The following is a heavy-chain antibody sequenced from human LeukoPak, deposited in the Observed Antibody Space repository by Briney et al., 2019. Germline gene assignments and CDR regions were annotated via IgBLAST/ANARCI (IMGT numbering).Heavy chain of an antibody. CDR3: AKPHVFGYSSGRSDAFDI. CDR2: IRYDGSNK. D-gene: IGHD6-19*01. CDR1: GFTFSSYG. Sequence: GGSLRLSCAASGFTFSSYGMHWVRQAPGKGLEWVAFIRYDGSNKYYADSVKGRFTISRDNSKNTLYLQMNSLRAEDTAVYYCAKPHVFGYSSGRSDAFDIWGQGTMVTVSS. J-gene: IGHJ3*02. V-gene: IGHV3-30*02.